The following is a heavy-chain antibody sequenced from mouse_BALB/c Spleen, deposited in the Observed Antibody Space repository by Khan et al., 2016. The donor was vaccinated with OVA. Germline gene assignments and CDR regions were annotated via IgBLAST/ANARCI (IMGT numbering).Heavy chain of an antibody. D-gene: IGHD1-1*01. CDR2: ITYRGST. Sequence: DMQLQESGPGLVKPSQSLSLTCTVTGYSITSDYAWNWIRQFPGNKLEWMAYITYRGSTGYNPSLKSRISITRDTSKHQFFLQLNSGTTEDTATYYCARDYGSSYLFFDYWDHGTTHTVSS. V-gene: IGHV3-2*02. CDR3: ARDYGSSYLFFDY. CDR1: GYSITSDYA. J-gene: IGHJ2*01.